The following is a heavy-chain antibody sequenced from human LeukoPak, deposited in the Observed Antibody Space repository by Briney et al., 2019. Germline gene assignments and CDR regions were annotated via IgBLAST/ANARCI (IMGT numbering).Heavy chain of an antibody. D-gene: IGHD3-22*01. Sequence: VASVKDSCKASGYTFITSEIHWVRQATGQGAEWMGWLNPDSGNTGYAQKFQGRVPTTMNTSISKAYVELTRLRSEDEAVYFCSRNVRGFYYDSGGYELYYYYMDVWGKGTTVTVSS. CDR1: GYTFITSE. V-gene: IGHV1-8*03. J-gene: IGHJ6*03. CDR3: SRNVRGFYYDSGGYELYYYYMDV. CDR2: LNPDSGNT.